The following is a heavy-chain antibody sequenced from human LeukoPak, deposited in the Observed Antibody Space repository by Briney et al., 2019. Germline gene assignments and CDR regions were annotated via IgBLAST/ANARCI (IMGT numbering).Heavy chain of an antibody. CDR1: GFTLSSYS. CDR3: ARDNSGSYYTYDY. CDR2: VSTSSSAI. Sequence: GGSLRLSCVASGFTLSSYSMNWVRQPPGKGLEWVSYVSTSSSAIYYADSVKGRFTTSRDNAKNSLYLQMNSLRDEDTAEYYCARDNSGSYYTYDYWGQEPWSPSPQ. J-gene: IGHJ4*01. D-gene: IGHD1-26*01. V-gene: IGHV3-48*02.